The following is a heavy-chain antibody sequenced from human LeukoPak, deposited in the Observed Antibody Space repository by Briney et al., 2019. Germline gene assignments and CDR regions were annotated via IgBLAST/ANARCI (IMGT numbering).Heavy chain of an antibody. CDR3: ARGRGYSYGLRVFDY. V-gene: IGHV4-34*01. CDR2: INHSGST. J-gene: IGHJ4*02. CDR1: AGSFSGYY. Sequence: PSETLSLTCAVDAGSFSGYYWSWIRQPPGKGLEWIGEINHSGSTNYNPSLRSRVTISLDTSNNQFSLQLRSVTAADAAVYYCARGRGYSYGLRVFDYWGQGTLVPVSS. D-gene: IGHD5-18*01.